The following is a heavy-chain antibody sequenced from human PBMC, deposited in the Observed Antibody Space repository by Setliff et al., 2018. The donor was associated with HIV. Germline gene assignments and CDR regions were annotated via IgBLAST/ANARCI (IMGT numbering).Heavy chain of an antibody. V-gene: IGHV1-69*13. D-gene: IGHD3-10*01. CDR2: IVPKFGTP. CDR1: GDSFSNYA. Sequence: SVKVSCKTSGDSFSNYAITWVRQAPGQGLEWMGGIVPKFGTPNYAEGFQGRVTITADESTSTAYMELRNLRSDDTAVYYCAVSWYTTGRGDYWGPGTLVTVSS. J-gene: IGHJ4*02. CDR3: AVSWYTTGRGDY.